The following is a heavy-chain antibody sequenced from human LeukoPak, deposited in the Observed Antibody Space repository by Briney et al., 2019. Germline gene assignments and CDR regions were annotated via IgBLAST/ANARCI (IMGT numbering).Heavy chain of an antibody. CDR3: AKDPRQYYDVPVGY. CDR2: ISSSGGTT. J-gene: IGHJ4*02. D-gene: IGHD3-3*01. CDR1: GFMFSDYA. Sequence: PGGSLRLSCVAPGFMFSDYAMSWVRQAPGEGLEWVSSISSSGGTTFYAGCVKGRFTISRDLFKKTVHLEVKATRAEANAVVYSAKDPRQYYDVPVGYWGQGTLVTTSP. V-gene: IGHV3-23*01.